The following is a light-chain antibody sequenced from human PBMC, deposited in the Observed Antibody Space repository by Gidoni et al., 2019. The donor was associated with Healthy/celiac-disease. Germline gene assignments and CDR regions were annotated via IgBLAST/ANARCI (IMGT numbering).Light chain of an antibody. CDR3: QQYNNWPPWT. V-gene: IGKV3-15*01. J-gene: IGKJ1*01. Sequence: ETVLTQSPVTLSVSPGERATLSCRASQSVSSNLAWYQQKPGQAPRLLIYGASTRATGIPARFSGSGSGTEFTLTISSLQSEDFAVYYCQQYNNWPPWTFXQXTKVEIK. CDR2: GAS. CDR1: QSVSSN.